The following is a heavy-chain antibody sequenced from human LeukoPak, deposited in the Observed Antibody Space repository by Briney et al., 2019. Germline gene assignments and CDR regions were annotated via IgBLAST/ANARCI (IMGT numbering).Heavy chain of an antibody. CDR3: ARVREHSDDFWSGYHMSPPHYYMDV. CDR1: GFTFSSYA. V-gene: IGHV3-20*04. D-gene: IGHD3-3*01. CDR2: ISWNGGSS. J-gene: IGHJ6*03. Sequence: GGSLRLSCAASGFTFSSYAMSWVRQTPGKGLEWVSGISWNGGSSDYADSVKGRFAISGDNAKNSLSLQMNSLRAEDTALYYCARVREHSDDFWSGYHMSPPHYYMDVWGKGTTVTVSS.